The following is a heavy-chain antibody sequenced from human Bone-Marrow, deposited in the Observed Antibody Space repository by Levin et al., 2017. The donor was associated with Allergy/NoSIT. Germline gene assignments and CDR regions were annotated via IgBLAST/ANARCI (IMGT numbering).Heavy chain of an antibody. CDR3: VRVGRIYEHTFFFDS. J-gene: IGHJ4*02. V-gene: IGHV3-21*01. D-gene: IGHD5/OR15-5a*01. Sequence: GGSLRLSCAASGFSFSSYFMNWVRQAPGKGLEWVSSISSVGHHIYSADSIKGRFTISRDNAKSSLYLQMDSLTAEDTAVYYCVRVGRIYEHTFFFDSWGQGALVTVSS. CDR2: ISSVGHHI. CDR1: GFSFSSYF.